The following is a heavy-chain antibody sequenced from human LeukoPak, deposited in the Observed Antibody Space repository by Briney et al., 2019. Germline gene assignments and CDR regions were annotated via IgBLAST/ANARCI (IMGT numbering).Heavy chain of an antibody. V-gene: IGHV3-7*04. J-gene: IGHJ4*02. Sequence: GGSLRLSCAASGFTFSTYWMTWVRQAPGKGLEWVANINQDGSGKYYVDSVKGRFTISRDNAKNLLYLQMDSLRAEDTAVYFCARDVGTSYWGQGTLVTASS. CDR3: ARDVGTSY. D-gene: IGHD1-1*01. CDR2: INQDGSGK. CDR1: GFTFSTYW.